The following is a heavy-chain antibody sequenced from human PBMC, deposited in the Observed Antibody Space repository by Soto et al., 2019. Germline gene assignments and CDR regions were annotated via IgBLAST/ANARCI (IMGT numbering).Heavy chain of an antibody. V-gene: IGHV3-23*01. Sequence: EVQLLESGGGLVQPGGSLRLSCAASGFTFSSYAMSWVRQAPGKGLEWVSAISGSGGSTYYADSVKGRFTISRDNSKNTLYLQMNSLRAEDTAVYCCAKDPRYCSSTSCLPYGMDVWGQGTTVTVSS. J-gene: IGHJ6*02. CDR1: GFTFSSYA. D-gene: IGHD2-2*01. CDR2: ISGSGGST. CDR3: AKDPRYCSSTSCLPYGMDV.